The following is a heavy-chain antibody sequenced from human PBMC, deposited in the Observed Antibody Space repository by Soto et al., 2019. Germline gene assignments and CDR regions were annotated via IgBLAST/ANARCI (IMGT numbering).Heavy chain of an antibody. CDR2: IIPILGIA. J-gene: IGHJ4*02. CDR1: GGTFSSYT. D-gene: IGHD2-15*01. Sequence: ASVKVSCKASGGTFSSYTISWVRQAPGQGLEWMGRIIPILGIANYAQKFQGRVTITADKSTSTAYMELSSLRSEDTAVYYCARQYLGYCSGGSCYLARNLSFDYWGQGTLVTVSS. CDR3: ARQYLGYCSGGSCYLARNLSFDY. V-gene: IGHV1-69*02.